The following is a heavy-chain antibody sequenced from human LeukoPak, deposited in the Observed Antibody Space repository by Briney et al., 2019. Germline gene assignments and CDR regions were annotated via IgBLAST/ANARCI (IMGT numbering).Heavy chain of an antibody. CDR1: GFTLSIAA. V-gene: IGHV3-23*01. CDR2: IRDSGGTT. J-gene: IGHJ4*02. D-gene: IGHD3-22*01. Sequence: GGSLRLSCAASGFTLSIAAMTWVRQAPGKGLEWVSTIRDSGGTTYYADSVKGRFTISRDNSKNTLYLQMNSLRAEDTAVYYCAKGKGDYYDSSGSFDYWGQGTLVTVSS. CDR3: AKGKGDYYDSSGSFDY.